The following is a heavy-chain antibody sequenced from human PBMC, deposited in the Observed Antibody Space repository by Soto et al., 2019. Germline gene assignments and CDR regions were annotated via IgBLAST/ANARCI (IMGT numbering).Heavy chain of an antibody. CDR1: GFTFSSYA. CDR3: AKGDRNQPAVFDY. V-gene: IGHV3-23*01. D-gene: IGHD2-2*01. CDR2: ISGSGSST. J-gene: IGHJ4*02. Sequence: EVQLLESGGGLLVQPGGSLRLSCAASGFTFSSYAMSWVRQAPGKGLEWVSGISGSGSSTYYVDSVKGRFTISRDNSKKTLSLQMNSLRADDTAVYYCAKGDRNQPAVFDYWGQGTLVTVSS.